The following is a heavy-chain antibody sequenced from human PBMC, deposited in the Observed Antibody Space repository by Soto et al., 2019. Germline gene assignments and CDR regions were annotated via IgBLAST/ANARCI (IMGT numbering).Heavy chain of an antibody. D-gene: IGHD2-2*01. CDR2: IIPIFGTA. CDR1: GGTFSSYA. V-gene: IGHV1-69*01. CDR3: ARGPVVVPAAMREEPTAYYYYGMDV. J-gene: IGHJ6*02. Sequence: QVQLVQSGAEVKKPGSSVKVSCKASGGTFSSYAISWVRQAPGQGLEWMGGIIPIFGTANYAQKFQGRVTITADESTSTAYIELSSLRSEDTAVYYCARGPVVVPAAMREEPTAYYYYGMDVCGQGTTVTVSS.